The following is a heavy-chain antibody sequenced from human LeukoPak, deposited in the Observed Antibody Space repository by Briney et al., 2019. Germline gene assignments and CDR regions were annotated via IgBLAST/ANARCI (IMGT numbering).Heavy chain of an antibody. J-gene: IGHJ5*02. V-gene: IGHV3-43D*03. Sequence: SGGSLRLSCAASGFTFDDYAMHWVRQAPGKGLEWVSLISWDGGSTYYADSVKGRFTISRDNSKNTLYLQMNSLRAEDTAVYYCARDRPNYYGSNGHYYQRNGDHWGQGTLVTVSS. D-gene: IGHD3-22*01. CDR3: ARDRPNYYGSNGHYYQRNGDH. CDR1: GFTFDDYA. CDR2: ISWDGGST.